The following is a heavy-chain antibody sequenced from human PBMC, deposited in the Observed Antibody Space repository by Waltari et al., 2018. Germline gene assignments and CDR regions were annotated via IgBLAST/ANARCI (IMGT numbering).Heavy chain of an antibody. CDR1: GFPLTTYF. J-gene: IGHJ4*02. CDR2: INQDGSKG. V-gene: IGHV3-7*01. CDR3: ARENWYQDF. D-gene: IGHD1-1*01. Sequence: EVQVVESGGALVQPGGSLRLSCSTSGFPLTTYFMTWVRQAPGKGLEWVANINQDGSKGFYVDSVKGRFTISRDNTKNSLYLQMNSLRVEDTAVYYCARENWYQDFWGQGTLVTVSS.